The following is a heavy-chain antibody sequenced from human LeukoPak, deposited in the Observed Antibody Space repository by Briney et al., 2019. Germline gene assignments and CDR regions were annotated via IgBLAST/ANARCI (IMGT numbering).Heavy chain of an antibody. D-gene: IGHD2-15*01. Sequence: SETLSLTCTVSGGSISTYYWSWIRQPPGKGLEWIGYIYYSWSTNYNPSLKSRVTISVDTSKNQFSLKLSSVTAADTAVYYCAREGWDCSGGSCYSFDYWGQGTLVTVSS. J-gene: IGHJ4*02. CDR2: IYYSWST. CDR1: GGSISTYY. V-gene: IGHV4-59*01. CDR3: AREGWDCSGGSCYSFDY.